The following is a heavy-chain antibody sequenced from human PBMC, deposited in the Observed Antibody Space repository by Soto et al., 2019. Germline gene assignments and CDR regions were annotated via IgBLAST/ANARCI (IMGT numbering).Heavy chain of an antibody. Sequence: QLQLQESGPGLVKPSETLSLTCTVSGGSISSSSYYWGWIRQPPGKGLEWIGSIYYSGSTYYNPSLKSRVTISVDKSKNQFSLKLSSVTAADTAVYYCARRIDSSGYTGGYGYWGQGTLVTVSS. CDR1: GGSISSSSYY. D-gene: IGHD3-22*01. CDR2: IYYSGST. J-gene: IGHJ4*02. V-gene: IGHV4-39*01. CDR3: ARRIDSSGYTGGYGY.